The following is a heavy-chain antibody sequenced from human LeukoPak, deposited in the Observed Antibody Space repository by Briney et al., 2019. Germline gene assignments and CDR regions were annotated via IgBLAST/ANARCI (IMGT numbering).Heavy chain of an antibody. D-gene: IGHD5-12*01. CDR3: TPGYDY. V-gene: IGHV3-73*01. CDR2: IRSKADNYAT. CDR1: GFTFSESS. Sequence: GGSLKLSCAASGFTFSESSMNWVRQAAGKGLKWVGLIRSKADNYATMYAESMEGRFTITRDDSKDTAYLQMNSLQTEDTAVYYCTPGYDYWGQGTLVTVST. J-gene: IGHJ4*02.